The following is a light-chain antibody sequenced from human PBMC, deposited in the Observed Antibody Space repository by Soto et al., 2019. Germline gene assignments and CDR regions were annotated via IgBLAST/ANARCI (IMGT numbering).Light chain of an antibody. CDR2: EGS. Sequence: QSALTQPASVSGSPGQSITISCTGTSSDVGNYNLVSWYQQHPGKAPKLIIYEGSKWPSGVSNRFSGSKSGNTASLTISGLQAEDEADYHCCSFAGSTTFYVFGNGTKVTVL. J-gene: IGLJ1*01. CDR3: CSFAGSTTFYV. V-gene: IGLV2-23*01. CDR1: SSDVGNYNL.